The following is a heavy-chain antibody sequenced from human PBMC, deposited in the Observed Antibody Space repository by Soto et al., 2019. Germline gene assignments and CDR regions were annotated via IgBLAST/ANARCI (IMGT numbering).Heavy chain of an antibody. J-gene: IGHJ4*02. Sequence: QVQLQESGPGLVKPSETLSLTCTVSGGSISDYYWSWFRQAPGKGLDWIGYVYYSGSTNYNPSLXSXATMSVDTSKNQFSLKLSSVTAADTAVYYCARQAIDWGQGTLVTVSS. CDR3: ARQAID. V-gene: IGHV4-59*08. CDR1: GGSISDYY. CDR2: VYYSGST.